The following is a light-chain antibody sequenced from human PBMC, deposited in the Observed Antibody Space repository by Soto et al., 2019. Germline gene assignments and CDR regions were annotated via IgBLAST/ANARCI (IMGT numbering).Light chain of an antibody. V-gene: IGLV2-23*01. CDR3: CSYAGSSTLV. CDR1: SSDVGSYNL. CDR2: EGS. Sequence: QSALTQAASVSGSPGQSITISCTGTSSDVGSYNLVSWYQQHPGKAPKLMIYEGSKRPSGVSNRFSGCKSGNTASLTVSGLQVEDEADYYCCSYAGSSTLVFGGGTKLTVL. J-gene: IGLJ2*01.